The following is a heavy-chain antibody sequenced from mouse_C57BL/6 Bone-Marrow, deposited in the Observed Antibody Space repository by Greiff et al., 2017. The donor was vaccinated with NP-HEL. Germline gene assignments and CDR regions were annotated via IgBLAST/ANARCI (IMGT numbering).Heavy chain of an antibody. CDR3: ARGIYYAYDGFAC. D-gene: IGHD2-2*01. J-gene: IGHJ3*01. CDR1: GYTFTSYW. V-gene: IGHV1-50*01. Sequence: QVQLKQPGAELVKPGDSVKLSCKASGYTFTSYWMQWVKQRPGQGLEWIGEIDSSDSYTNYNQKFKGKATLTVDPSTRTAYMQISSLTSEDTAIYYCARGIYYAYDGFACWGQGTLVNVSA. CDR2: IDSSDSYT.